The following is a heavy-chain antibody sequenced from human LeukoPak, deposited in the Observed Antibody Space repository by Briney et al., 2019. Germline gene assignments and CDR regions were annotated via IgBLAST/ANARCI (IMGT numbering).Heavy chain of an antibody. Sequence: SETLSLTCTVSGYSISSGYYWGWIRQPPGKGLEWIGSIYHSGSTYYNPSLKSRVTISVDTSKNQFSLKLSSVTAADTAVYYCARDDPGLNWGQGTLVTVSS. V-gene: IGHV4-38-2*02. CDR1: GYSISSGYY. J-gene: IGHJ4*02. CDR2: IYHSGST. CDR3: ARDDPGLN.